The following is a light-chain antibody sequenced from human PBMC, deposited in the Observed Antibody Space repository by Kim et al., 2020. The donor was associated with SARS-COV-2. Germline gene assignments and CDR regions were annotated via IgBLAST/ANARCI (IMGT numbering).Light chain of an antibody. Sequence: GQKVTISCSGSSSNLGNNYVSWYHQLPGTAPKLLIYDNNKRPSGIPDRFSGSKSGTSATLGITGLQTGDEADYYCGTWDSSLSAYVFGTGTKVTVL. J-gene: IGLJ1*01. V-gene: IGLV1-51*01. CDR1: SSNLGNNY. CDR3: GTWDSSLSAYV. CDR2: DNN.